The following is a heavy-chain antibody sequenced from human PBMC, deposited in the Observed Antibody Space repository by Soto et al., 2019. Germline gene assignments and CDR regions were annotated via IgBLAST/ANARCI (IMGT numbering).Heavy chain of an antibody. V-gene: IGHV3-23*01. CDR1: GFTFSNNA. CDR2: IGGSGGST. D-gene: IGHD5-12*01. CDR3: SKRLGGIYNNFDY. Sequence: EVQLLESGGVLVQPGGSLRLSCAASGFTFSNNAMSWVRQAPGKGLEWVSGIGGSGGSTYYADSVKGRFTISRDNSKNTLQLKLNSLSVEDTAVYYWSKRLGGIYNNFDYWGQGTLVTVSS. J-gene: IGHJ4*02.